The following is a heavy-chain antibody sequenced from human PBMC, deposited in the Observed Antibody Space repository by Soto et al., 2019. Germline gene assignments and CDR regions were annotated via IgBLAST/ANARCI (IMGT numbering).Heavy chain of an antibody. J-gene: IGHJ6*02. CDR3: AKQSSSTSRYYYYGMDV. CDR1: GFTFSSYA. V-gene: IGHV3-23*01. D-gene: IGHD2-2*01. Sequence: GGSLRLSCAASGFTFSSYAMSWVRQAPGKGLEWVSAISGSGGSTYYADSVKGQFTISRDNSKNTLYLQMNSLRAEDTAVYYCAKQSSSTSRYYYYGMDVWGQGTTVTVSS. CDR2: ISGSGGST.